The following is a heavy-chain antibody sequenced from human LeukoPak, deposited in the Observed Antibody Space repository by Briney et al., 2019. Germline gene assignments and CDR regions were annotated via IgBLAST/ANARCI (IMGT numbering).Heavy chain of an antibody. CDR3: ARVSDGYCSSTSCYIVGDNWFDP. V-gene: IGHV6-1*01. CDR1: GDSVSSNSAA. CDR2: TYYRSKWYN. J-gene: IGHJ5*02. D-gene: IGHD2-2*02. Sequence: SQTLSLTCAISGDSVSSNSAAWNWIRQSPSRGLEWLARTYYRSKWYNDYAVSMKSRITINSDTSKNQFSLQLNSVTPEDTAVYYCARVSDGYCSSTSCYIVGDNWFDPWGQGTLVTVSS.